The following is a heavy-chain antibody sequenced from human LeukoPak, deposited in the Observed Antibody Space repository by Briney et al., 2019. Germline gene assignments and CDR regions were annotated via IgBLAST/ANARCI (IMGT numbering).Heavy chain of an antibody. D-gene: IGHD5-12*01. Sequence: SETLSLTCVVYGGSFSGYYWSWIRQPPGKGLEWIGEINHSRSTNYNPSLKSRVTISVDTSKNQFSLKLSSVTAADTAVYYCASLLAMVVATIYYYYYYMDVWGKGTTVTVSS. V-gene: IGHV4-34*01. CDR1: GGSFSGYY. CDR3: ASLLAMVVATIYYYYYYMDV. J-gene: IGHJ6*03. CDR2: INHSRST.